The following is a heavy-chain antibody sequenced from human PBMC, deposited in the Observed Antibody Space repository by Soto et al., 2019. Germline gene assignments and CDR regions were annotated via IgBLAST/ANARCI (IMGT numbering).Heavy chain of an antibody. CDR1: GYAFTTYG. V-gene: IGHV1-18*01. Sequence: QVHLVQSGAEVKKPGASVKVSCQGSGYAFTTYGIAWVRQAPGQGLEWMGWISAHNGNTNYAQKLQGRVTVTRDTSTSTAYMELRSLRYDDTAVYYFERGRYGDYWSQGALVTVSS. D-gene: IGHD1-1*01. CDR3: ERGRYGDY. J-gene: IGHJ4*02. CDR2: ISAHNGNT.